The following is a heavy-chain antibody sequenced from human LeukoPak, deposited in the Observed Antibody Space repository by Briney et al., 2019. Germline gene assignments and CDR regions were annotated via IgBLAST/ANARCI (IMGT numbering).Heavy chain of an antibody. Sequence: SETLSLTCAVFGGSLSGYYWTWIRQPPGKGLEWIGEIIDDGTTKYNSSLKSRVTLSVDTSKNQFSLKLSSVTAADTAVYYCARGPPSNGIPLDYWGQGTLVTVSS. V-gene: IGHV4-34*01. CDR2: IIDDGTT. D-gene: IGHD2-21*01. CDR3: ARGPPSNGIPLDY. CDR1: GGSLSGYY. J-gene: IGHJ4*02.